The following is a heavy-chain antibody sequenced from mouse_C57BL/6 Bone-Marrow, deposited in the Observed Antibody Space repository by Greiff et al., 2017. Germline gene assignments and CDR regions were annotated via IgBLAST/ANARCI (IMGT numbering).Heavy chain of an antibody. Sequence: QVQLQQPGAELVMPGASVKLSCKASGYTFTSYWMHWVKQRPGQGLEWIGEIDPSDSYTNYNQKFKGKSTLTVDKSSSTAYMQLRSLTSEDSAVYYCARERTGTGYYAMDYWGQGTSVTVSS. J-gene: IGHJ4*01. D-gene: IGHD4-1*01. CDR2: IDPSDSYT. CDR3: ARERTGTGYYAMDY. V-gene: IGHV1-69*01. CDR1: GYTFTSYW.